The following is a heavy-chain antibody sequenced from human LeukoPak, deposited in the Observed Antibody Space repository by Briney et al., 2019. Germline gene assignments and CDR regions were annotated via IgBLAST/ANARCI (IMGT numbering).Heavy chain of an antibody. CDR3: ARGQVYCSGGSCYSGRQYYYYYMDV. CDR1: GGSFSGYY. D-gene: IGHD2-15*01. Sequence: SETLSLTCAVYGGSFSGYYWSWIRQPPGKGLEWIGEINHSGSTNYNPSLKSRATISVDTSKNQFSLKLSSVAAADTAVYYCARGQVYCSGGSCYSGRQYYYYYMDVWGKGTTVTVSS. V-gene: IGHV4-34*01. J-gene: IGHJ6*03. CDR2: INHSGST.